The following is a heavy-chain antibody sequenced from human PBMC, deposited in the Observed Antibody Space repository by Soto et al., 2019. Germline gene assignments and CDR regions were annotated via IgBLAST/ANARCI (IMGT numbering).Heavy chain of an antibody. Sequence: PGGSLRLSCAASGFTFHNYAMHWVRQAPGKGLEWVAGISWNSGNIDFGDSVKGRFTISRDNAKNSLYLQMNSLRLEDTAVYYCAKDLDDSLTGYNNWLDPWGQGTLVTVSS. J-gene: IGHJ5*02. V-gene: IGHV3-9*01. D-gene: IGHD3-9*01. CDR1: GFTFHNYA. CDR2: ISWNSGNI. CDR3: AKDLDDSLTGYNNWLDP.